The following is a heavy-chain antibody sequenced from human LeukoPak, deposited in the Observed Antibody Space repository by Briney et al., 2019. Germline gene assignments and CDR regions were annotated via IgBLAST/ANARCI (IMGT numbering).Heavy chain of an antibody. D-gene: IGHD6-13*01. Sequence: GGSLRLSCAASGFTVSSSDMSWVRQAPGKGLEWVSVIYSGGSTKYADSLKGRFTISRDNSKNTLYLQMNSLRAEDTAVYYCASSSSWPGFFDYWGQGTLVTVSS. V-gene: IGHV3-53*01. J-gene: IGHJ4*02. CDR3: ASSSSWPGFFDY. CDR2: IYSGGST. CDR1: GFTVSSSD.